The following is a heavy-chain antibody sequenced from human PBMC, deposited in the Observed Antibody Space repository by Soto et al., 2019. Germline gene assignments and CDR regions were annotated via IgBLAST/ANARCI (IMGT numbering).Heavy chain of an antibody. CDR2: IFYSGST. V-gene: IGHV4-39*01. CDR3: ARHLTYCSAGSCYSDFPYYGMDV. CDR1: GGSISSSSYY. D-gene: IGHD2-15*01. J-gene: IGHJ6*02. Sequence: SETLSLTCTISGGSISSSSYYWGWIRQPPGKGLEWIGSIFYSGSTYYNPSLKSRVTISVDTSKNQFSLKLSSVTAADTAVYYCARHLTYCSAGSCYSDFPYYGMDVWGQGTTVTVSS.